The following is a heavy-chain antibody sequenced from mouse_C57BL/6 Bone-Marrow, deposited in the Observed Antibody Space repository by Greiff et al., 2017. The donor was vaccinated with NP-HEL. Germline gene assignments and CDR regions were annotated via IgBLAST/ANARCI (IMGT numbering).Heavy chain of an antibody. CDR2: IDPEDGDT. V-gene: IGHV14-1*01. J-gene: IGHJ2*01. CDR1: GFNIKDYY. Sequence: VQLQQSGAELVRPGASVKLSCTASGFNIKDYYMHWVKQRPEQGLEWIERIDPEDGDTEYAPKFQGKATMTADTSSNTAYLQLCSLTSEDTAVYYCTHWDYFDYWGQGTTLTVSS. D-gene: IGHD4-1*01. CDR3: THWDYFDY.